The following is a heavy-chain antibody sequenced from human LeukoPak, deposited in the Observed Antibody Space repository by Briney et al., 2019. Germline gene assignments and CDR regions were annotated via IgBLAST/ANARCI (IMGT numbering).Heavy chain of an antibody. D-gene: IGHD1-26*01. Sequence: SETLSLTCTVSGGSISSYYWSWIRQPPGKGLEWIGYIYYSGSTNYNPSLKSRVTISVDTSKNQFSLKLSSVTAADTAVYYCARASYSGSYCFDYWGQGTLVTVSS. CDR2: IYYSGST. V-gene: IGHV4-59*01. CDR3: ARASYSGSYCFDY. J-gene: IGHJ4*02. CDR1: GGSISSYY.